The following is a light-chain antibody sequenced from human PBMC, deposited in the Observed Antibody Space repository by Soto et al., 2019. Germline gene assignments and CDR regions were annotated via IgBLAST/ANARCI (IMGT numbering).Light chain of an antibody. J-gene: IGKJ1*01. V-gene: IGKV4-1*01. CDR2: WAS. CDR1: QSVLYRSNTKHY. CDR3: QQYYSLPPT. Sequence: DIVLTQSPDSLAVSLGERATINCKSSQSVLYRSNTKHYLAWSQQKPGQPPNLLIYWASTRESGVPDRFSGSGSGTDFTLTTNSLQAEDVAVYYCQQYYSLPPTFGQGTKVEIK.